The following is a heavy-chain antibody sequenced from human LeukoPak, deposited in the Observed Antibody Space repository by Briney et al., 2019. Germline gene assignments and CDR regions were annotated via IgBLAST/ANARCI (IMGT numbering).Heavy chain of an antibody. CDR1: GGTFXSYA. V-gene: IGHV1-69*10. J-gene: IGHJ4*02. D-gene: IGHD3-22*01. CDR2: IIPILGIA. CDR3: ARNYYDSSGYYYPDY. Sequence: SVTVSCXAXGGTFXSYAISWVRQAPGQGLEWMGGIIPILGIANYAQKFQGRVTITADKSTSTAYMELSSLRSEDTAVYYCARNYYDSSGYYYPDYWGQGTLVTVSS.